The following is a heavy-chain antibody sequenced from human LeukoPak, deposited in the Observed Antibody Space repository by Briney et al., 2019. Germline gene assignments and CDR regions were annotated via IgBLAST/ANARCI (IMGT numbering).Heavy chain of an antibody. CDR3: ASGAGILWFGEIRSYYMDV. D-gene: IGHD3-10*01. Sequence: ASVKVSCKASGGTFSSYAISWVRQAPGQGLEWMGGIIPIFGTANYAQKFQGRVTITADESTSTAYMELSSLRSEDTAVYYCASGAGILWFGEIRSYYMDVWGKGTTVTISS. J-gene: IGHJ6*03. CDR1: GGTFSSYA. CDR2: IIPIFGTA. V-gene: IGHV1-69*13.